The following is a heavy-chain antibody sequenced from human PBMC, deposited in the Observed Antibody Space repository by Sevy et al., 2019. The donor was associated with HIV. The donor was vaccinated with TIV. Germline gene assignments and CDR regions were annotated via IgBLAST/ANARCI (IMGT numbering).Heavy chain of an antibody. J-gene: IGHJ4*02. CDR3: AKASPYTIFGVVTETAAFYFDD. CDR2: ISSGGTTT. CDR1: GFTFSNSA. V-gene: IGHV3-23*03. Sequence: GGCLRLSWAASGFTFSNSAMSWVRQAPGKGLEWVSIISSGGTTTYNADSVKGRLTLSRDNSKNTLYLQMNNLRADDTAVYYCAKASPYTIFGVVTETAAFYFDDWGQGTLVTVSS. D-gene: IGHD3-3*01.